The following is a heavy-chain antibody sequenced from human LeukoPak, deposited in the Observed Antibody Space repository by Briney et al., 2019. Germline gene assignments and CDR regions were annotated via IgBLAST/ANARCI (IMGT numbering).Heavy chain of an antibody. CDR1: GVSINNYY. J-gene: IGHJ5*02. V-gene: IGHV4-59*12. CDR2: IHYSGST. CDR3: ARIVDP. Sequence: SETLSLTCTVSGVSINNYYWSWIRQPPGKGLEWIGYIHYSGSTNYNPSLKSRVTISVDTSKNQFSLKLSSVTAADTAVYYCARIVDPWGQGTLVTVSS.